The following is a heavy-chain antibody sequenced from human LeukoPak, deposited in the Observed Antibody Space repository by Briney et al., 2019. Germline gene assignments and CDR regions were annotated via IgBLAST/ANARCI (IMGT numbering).Heavy chain of an antibody. CDR3: ARARGYSYGYLDY. J-gene: IGHJ4*02. CDR2: IYHSGST. CDR1: GGSISSYY. Sequence: SETLSLTCTVSGGSISSYYWSWIRQPPGKGLEWIGSIYHSGSTYYNPSLKSRVTISVDTSKNQFSLKLSSVTAADTAVYYCARARGYSYGYLDYWGQGTLVTVSS. V-gene: IGHV4-38-2*02. D-gene: IGHD5-18*01.